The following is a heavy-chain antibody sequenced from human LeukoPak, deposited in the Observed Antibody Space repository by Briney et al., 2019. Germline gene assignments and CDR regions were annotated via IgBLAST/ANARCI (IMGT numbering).Heavy chain of an antibody. CDR3: VKLAAPGAIWYFDL. CDR2: ISSNGGST. J-gene: IGHJ2*01. CDR1: GFTFSTYA. Sequence: GGSLRLSCAASGFTFSTYAMHWVRQAPGKGLKDVSAISSNGGSTYYADSVKGRFTISRDNSKNTLYLQMSSLRTEDSAIYYCVKLAAPGAIWYFDLWGRGTLVTVSS. V-gene: IGHV3-64D*09. D-gene: IGHD3-10*01.